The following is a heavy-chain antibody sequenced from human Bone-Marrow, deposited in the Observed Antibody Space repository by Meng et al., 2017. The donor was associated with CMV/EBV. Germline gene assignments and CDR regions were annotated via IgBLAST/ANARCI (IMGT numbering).Heavy chain of an antibody. D-gene: IGHD1-7*01. V-gene: IGHV3-11*01. CDR2: ISSSGSTI. J-gene: IGHJ6*02. Sequence: GESLKISCAASGFTFSDYYMSWIRQAPGKGLEWVSYISSSGSTIYYADSVKGRFTISRDNAKNSLYLQMNSLRAEDTAVYYCARGNWSYGHYYYYGMDVWGQGTTVTVSS. CDR3: ARGNWSYGHYYYYGMDV. CDR1: GFTFSDYY.